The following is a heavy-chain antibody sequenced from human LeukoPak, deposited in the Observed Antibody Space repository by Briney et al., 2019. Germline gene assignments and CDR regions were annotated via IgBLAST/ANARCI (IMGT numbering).Heavy chain of an antibody. CDR2: IYHSGST. Sequence: SETLSLTCTVSGYSISSGYYWGWIRQPPGKGLEWIGSIYHSGSTYYNPSLKSRVTISVDTSKNQFSLKLSSVTAADTAVYYCARVQDYYDSSGYYPYFDYWGQGTLVTVSS. D-gene: IGHD3-22*01. J-gene: IGHJ4*02. CDR1: GYSISSGYY. CDR3: ARVQDYYDSSGYYPYFDY. V-gene: IGHV4-38-2*02.